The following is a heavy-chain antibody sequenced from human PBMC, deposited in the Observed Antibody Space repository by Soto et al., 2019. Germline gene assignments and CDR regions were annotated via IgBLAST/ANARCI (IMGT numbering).Heavy chain of an antibody. CDR3: ARGPRYIVVVPAHSYYYYGMDV. D-gene: IGHD2-2*01. Sequence: SETLSLTCAVYGGSFSGYYWSWIRQPPGKGLEWIGEINHSGSTNYNPSLKSRVTISVDTSKNQFSLKLSSVTAADTAVYYCARGPRYIVVVPAHSYYYYGMDVWGQGTTVTV. J-gene: IGHJ6*02. V-gene: IGHV4-34*01. CDR2: INHSGST. CDR1: GGSFSGYY.